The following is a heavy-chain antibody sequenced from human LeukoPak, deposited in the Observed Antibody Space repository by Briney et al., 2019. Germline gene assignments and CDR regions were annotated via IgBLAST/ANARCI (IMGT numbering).Heavy chain of an antibody. J-gene: IGHJ4*02. Sequence: SETLSLTCAVYGGSFSGYYWSWIRQPPGKGLEWIGEINHSGSTNYNPSLKSRVTISVDTSKNQFSLKLSSVTATDTAMYYCARGGSSSSLDYWGQGTLVTVSS. D-gene: IGHD6-6*01. CDR2: INHSGST. CDR3: ARGGSSSSLDY. V-gene: IGHV4-34*01. CDR1: GGSFSGYY.